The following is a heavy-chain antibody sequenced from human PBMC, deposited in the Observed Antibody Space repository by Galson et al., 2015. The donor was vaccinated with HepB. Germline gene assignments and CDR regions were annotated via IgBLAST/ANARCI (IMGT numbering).Heavy chain of an antibody. V-gene: IGHV3-30-3*01. CDR2: ISYDGSNK. J-gene: IGHJ4*02. CDR1: GFTFSSYA. Sequence: SLRLSCAASGFTFSSYAMHWVRQAPGKGLEWVAVISYDGSNKYYADSVKGQFTISRDNSKNTLYLQMNSLRAEDTAVYYCARDQAYGSSGYYLFDYWGQGTLVTVSS. D-gene: IGHD3-22*01. CDR3: ARDQAYGSSGYYLFDY.